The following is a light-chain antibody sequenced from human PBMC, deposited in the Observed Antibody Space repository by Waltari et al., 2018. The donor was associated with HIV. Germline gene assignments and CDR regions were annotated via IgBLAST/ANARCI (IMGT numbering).Light chain of an antibody. CDR3: GTWDSSLSAV. CDR2: ENN. V-gene: IGLV1-51*02. CDR1: SSNFGIDY. J-gene: IGLJ1*01. Sequence: QSVLPQPPSVSAAPGQKVTISCSGSSSNFGIDYVSWYQQRPGPAPQLRIYENNKRPSGIPDRFSGSKSGTSATLGITGLQTGDEADYYCGTWDSSLSAVFGTGTRVTVL.